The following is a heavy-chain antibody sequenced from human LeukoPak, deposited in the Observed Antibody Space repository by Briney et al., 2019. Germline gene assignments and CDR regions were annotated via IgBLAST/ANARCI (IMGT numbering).Heavy chain of an antibody. J-gene: IGHJ4*02. CDR3: AKDLVHYYDSSGSPDY. V-gene: IGHV3-30*02. CDR1: GFTFSSYG. Sequence: GGSLRLSCAASGFTFSSYGMHWVRQAPGKGLEWVAFIRYDGSNKYYADSVKGRFTISRDNSKNTLYLQMNSLRAEDTAVYYCAKDLVHYYDSSGSPDYWGQGTLVTVSS. CDR2: IRYDGSNK. D-gene: IGHD3-22*01.